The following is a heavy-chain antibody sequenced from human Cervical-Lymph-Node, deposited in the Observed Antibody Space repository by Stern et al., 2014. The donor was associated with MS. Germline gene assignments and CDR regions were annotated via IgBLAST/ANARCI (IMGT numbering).Heavy chain of an antibody. CDR2: IHPGDSDT. Sequence: EVQLVGSGAEVKKPGESLRISCKASGYVFTTYWIGWVRQMPGNGLEWMGLIHPGDSDTRYSPSFQGQVTISADKSITTAYLQWSSLRASDTAIYYCATSLGDYVANWGQGTLVTVSS. V-gene: IGHV5-51*01. D-gene: IGHD7-27*01. CDR3: ATSLGDYVAN. J-gene: IGHJ4*02. CDR1: GYVFTTYW.